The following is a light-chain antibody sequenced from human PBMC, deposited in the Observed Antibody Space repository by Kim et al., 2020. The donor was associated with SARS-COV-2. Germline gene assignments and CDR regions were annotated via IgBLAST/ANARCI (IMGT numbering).Light chain of an antibody. CDR3: LQDHFYSWT. CDR1: QDIRSD. J-gene: IGKJ1*01. CDR2: RAS. Sequence: AIQLTQSPSSLSASVGGRVIITCRASQDIRSDLAWYQQKAGQAPSLLMYRASNLQSGVPSRFSGSGSGTDYTLTITGLQPEDFATYYCLQDHFYSWTVGQGTKVDIK. V-gene: IGKV1-6*01.